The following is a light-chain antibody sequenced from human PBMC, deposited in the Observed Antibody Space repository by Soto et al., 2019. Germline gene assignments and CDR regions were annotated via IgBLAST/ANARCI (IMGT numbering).Light chain of an antibody. V-gene: IGLV2-14*03. CDR2: DVT. J-gene: IGLJ2*01. CDR3: SSYTGSNSLVV. CDR1: SSDVGAYNY. Sequence: QSVLTQPASVSGSPGQSITISCTGTSSDVGAYNYVSWYQHHPGKAPKLMIYDVTNRPSGVSNRLSGSKSGNTTSLTISGLQADDEAHYYCSSYTGSNSLVVFGGGTKLTVL.